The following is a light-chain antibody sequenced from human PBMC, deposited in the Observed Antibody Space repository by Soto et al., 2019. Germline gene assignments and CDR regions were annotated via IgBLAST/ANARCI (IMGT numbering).Light chain of an antibody. CDR3: QQYGGSPIT. Sequence: IVLTQSPGTLSLSPGERATLSCRASQSVTTKLAWYQHKPGQAPRLLISGASSRASGVPDRFSGSGSETDFTLIISRLQPEDFALYYCQQYGGSPITFGQGTRLEI. CDR2: GAS. J-gene: IGKJ5*01. V-gene: IGKV3-20*01. CDR1: QSVTTK.